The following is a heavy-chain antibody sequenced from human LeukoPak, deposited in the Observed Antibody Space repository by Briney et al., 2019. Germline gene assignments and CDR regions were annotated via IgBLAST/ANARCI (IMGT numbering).Heavy chain of an antibody. CDR2: ISGSSSYI. Sequence: PGGSLRLSCAASGFIFSPYTMNWVRQAPGKGLEWVSSISGSSSYIYYADSVKGRFTVSRDNAKNSLYLQMSGLGAEDTAVYYCAREVGASDYWGQGTLVTVSS. D-gene: IGHD1-26*01. J-gene: IGHJ4*02. V-gene: IGHV3-21*01. CDR3: AREVGASDY. CDR1: GFIFSPYT.